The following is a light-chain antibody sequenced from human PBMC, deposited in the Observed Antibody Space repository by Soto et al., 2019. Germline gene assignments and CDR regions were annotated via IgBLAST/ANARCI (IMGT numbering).Light chain of an antibody. CDR1: SSDVGGYNY. J-gene: IGLJ1*01. CDR2: EVS. V-gene: IGLV2-8*01. CDR3: SSPKG. Sequence: QSVLTQPPSASGSPGQSVTISCTGTSSDVGGYNYVSWYQQHPGKAPKLMIYEVSKRPSGVPDRFSGSKSGNTASLTVSGLQSEDEADYFCSSPKGFGTGTNVAVL.